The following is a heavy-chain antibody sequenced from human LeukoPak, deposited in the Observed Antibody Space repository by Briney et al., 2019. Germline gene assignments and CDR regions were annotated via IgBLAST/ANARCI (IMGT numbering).Heavy chain of an antibody. CDR1: GFTFSSYA. Sequence: GGSLRLSCAASGFTFSSYAMHWVRQAPGKGLEWVAVISYDGSNKYYADSVKGRFTISRDNSENTLYLQMNSLRAEDTAVYYCARGYGVAFDIWGQGTMVTVSS. CDR2: ISYDGSNK. V-gene: IGHV3-30-3*01. CDR3: ARGYGVAFDI. J-gene: IGHJ3*02. D-gene: IGHD3-16*01.